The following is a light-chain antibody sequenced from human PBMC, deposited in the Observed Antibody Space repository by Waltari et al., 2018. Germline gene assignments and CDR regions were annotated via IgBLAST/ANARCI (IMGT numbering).Light chain of an antibody. J-gene: IGKJ5*01. CDR2: AAS. Sequence: DIQMTQSPSSLSASVGHKVTITCRASQGITDHLAWFQLKPGKAPKSLIYAASRLKSGVPSKFSGSGSGTEFTLTINSLQPEDFATYYCQQYWSYPITFAQGTRLEIE. V-gene: IGKV1-16*02. CDR1: QGITDH. CDR3: QQYWSYPIT.